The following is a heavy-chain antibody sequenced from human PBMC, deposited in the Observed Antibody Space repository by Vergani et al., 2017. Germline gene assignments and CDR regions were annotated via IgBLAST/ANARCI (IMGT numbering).Heavy chain of an antibody. D-gene: IGHD6-13*01. CDR2: ISWNSGSI. Sequence: EVQLVESGGGLVQPGRSLRLSCAASGFTFDDYAMHWVRQAPGKGLEWVSGISWNSGSIGYADSVKGRFTISRDNAKNSLYLQMNSLRAEDTALYYCAKDAAADNTLFDYWGQGTLVTVSS. CDR1: GFTFDDYA. J-gene: IGHJ4*02. CDR3: AKDAAADNTLFDY. V-gene: IGHV3-9*01.